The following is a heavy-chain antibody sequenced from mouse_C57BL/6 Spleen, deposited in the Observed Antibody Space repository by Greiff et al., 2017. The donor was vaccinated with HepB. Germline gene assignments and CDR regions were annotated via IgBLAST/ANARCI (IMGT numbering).Heavy chain of an antibody. CDR1: GYTFTSYW. CDR2: IHPSDSDT. CDR3: AIANYSAWFAY. Sequence: QVQLQQPGAELVKPGASVKVSCKASGYTFTSYWMHWVKQRPGQGLEWIGRIHPSDSDTNYNQKFKGKATLTVDESSSTAYMQLSSLTSEDSAVYYCAIANYSAWFAYWGQGTLVTVSA. J-gene: IGHJ3*01. V-gene: IGHV1-74*01. D-gene: IGHD2-1*01.